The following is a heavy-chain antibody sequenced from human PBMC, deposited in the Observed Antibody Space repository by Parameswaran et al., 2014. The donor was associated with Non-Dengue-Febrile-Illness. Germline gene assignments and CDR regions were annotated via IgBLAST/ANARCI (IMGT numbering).Heavy chain of an antibody. Sequence: VRQAPGKGLEWVSVIYSGGSTYYADSVKGRFTISRDNSKNTLYLQMNSLRAEDTAVYYCARDTIAAPPGYYYYGMDVWGQGTTVTVSS. D-gene: IGHD6-6*01. CDR3: ARDTIAAPPGYYYYGMDV. CDR2: IYSGGST. V-gene: IGHV3-53*01. J-gene: IGHJ6*02.